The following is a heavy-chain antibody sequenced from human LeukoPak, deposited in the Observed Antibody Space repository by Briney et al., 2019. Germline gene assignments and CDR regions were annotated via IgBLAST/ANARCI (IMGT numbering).Heavy chain of an antibody. Sequence: QSGGSLRLSCAASGFSFSSFAMGWVRQAPGKGLEWVSTVSQTASHTYYADYVKGRFTMVRDNSKKTLYLQMNSLRAEDTAVYYCAKEGRPNSGGGYYDYWGQGTRVTVSS. J-gene: IGHJ4*02. D-gene: IGHD3-22*01. V-gene: IGHV3-23*01. CDR3: AKEGRPNSGGGYYDY. CDR1: GFSFSSFA. CDR2: VSQTASHT.